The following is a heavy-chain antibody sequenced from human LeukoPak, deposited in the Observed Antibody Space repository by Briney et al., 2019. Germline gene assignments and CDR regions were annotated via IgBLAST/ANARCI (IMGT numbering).Heavy chain of an antibody. CDR1: AHTFTGYY. D-gene: IGHD2-2*01. CDR2: INPNSGGT. CDR3: ARGGYCSSTSCFLVYYMDV. Sequence: ASVKVSCKASAHTFTGYYMHWVRQAPGQGLEWMGWINPNSGGTNYAQKFQGRVTMTRDTSISTAYMELSRMRSDDTAVYYCARGGYCSSTSCFLVYYMDVWGKGTTVTVSS. J-gene: IGHJ6*03. V-gene: IGHV1-2*02.